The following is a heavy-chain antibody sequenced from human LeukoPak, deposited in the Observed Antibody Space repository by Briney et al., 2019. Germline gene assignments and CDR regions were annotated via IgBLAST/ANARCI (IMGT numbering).Heavy chain of an antibody. CDR1: GGSISSSSYY. Sequence: SETLSLTCTVSGGSISSSSYYWGWIRQPPGKGLEWIGSIYYSGSTYYNPSLKSRVTISVDTSKSQFSLKLSSVTAADTAVYYCARHEARITMVRGVFDYWGQGTLVTVSS. V-gene: IGHV4-39*01. CDR2: IYYSGST. CDR3: ARHEARITMVRGVFDY. J-gene: IGHJ4*02. D-gene: IGHD3-10*01.